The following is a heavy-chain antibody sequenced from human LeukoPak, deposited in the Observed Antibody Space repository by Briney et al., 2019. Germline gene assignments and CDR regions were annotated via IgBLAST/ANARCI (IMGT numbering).Heavy chain of an antibody. CDR1: GGTFSSYA. J-gene: IGHJ5*02. V-gene: IGHV1-69*04. D-gene: IGHD6-13*01. Sequence: SVKLSCKASGGTFSSYAISWVRQAPGQGLEWMGRIIPILGIADYAQKFQGRVTITADKSTSTAYMELSSLRSEDTAVYYCARGQGIAQAWGQGTLVTVSS. CDR3: ARGQGIAQA. CDR2: IIPILGIA.